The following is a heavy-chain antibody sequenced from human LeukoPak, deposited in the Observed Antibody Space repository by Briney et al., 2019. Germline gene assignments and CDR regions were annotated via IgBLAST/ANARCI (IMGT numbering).Heavy chain of an antibody. CDR3: ARTFWSGYYGRWFDP. D-gene: IGHD3-3*01. CDR1: GGSISSYY. CDR2: IYDSGST. Sequence: SETLSLTCTVSGGSISSYYWSWIRQPPGKGLEWIGYIYDSGSTNYNPSLRSRVTISVDTSKTQFSLKLSSVTAADTAVYYCARTFWSGYYGRWFDPWGQGTLVTVSS. J-gene: IGHJ5*02. V-gene: IGHV4-59*01.